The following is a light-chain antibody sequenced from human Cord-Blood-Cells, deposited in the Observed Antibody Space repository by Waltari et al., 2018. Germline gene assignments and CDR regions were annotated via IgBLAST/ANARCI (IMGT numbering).Light chain of an antibody. V-gene: IGKV1-5*03. Sequence: DIQMTQSPSTLSAAVGDSVNITSRASQSISSRLAWYQQKQGKAPKLLIYKASSLESGVPSRFSGSVSGTEFTLTISSLQPDDFATYYCQQYNSYSYTCGQGTKLEIK. CDR2: KAS. CDR3: QQYNSYSYT. J-gene: IGKJ2*01. CDR1: QSISSR.